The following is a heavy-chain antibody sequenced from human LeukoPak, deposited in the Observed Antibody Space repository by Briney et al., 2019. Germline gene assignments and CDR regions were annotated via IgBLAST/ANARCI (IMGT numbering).Heavy chain of an antibody. CDR1: GYIFTSYA. CDR2: INTDTGNP. CDR3: ARVYGETSYSSSWPPPYYFDY. D-gene: IGHD6-13*01. Sequence: ASVKVSCKASGYIFTSYAMHWVRQAPGQGLEWMGWINTDTGNPTYAQGFTGRFVFSLDTSVSTAYLQISSLKAEDTAVYYCARVYGETSYSSSWPPPYYFDYWGQGTLVTVSS. J-gene: IGHJ4*02. V-gene: IGHV7-4-1*02.